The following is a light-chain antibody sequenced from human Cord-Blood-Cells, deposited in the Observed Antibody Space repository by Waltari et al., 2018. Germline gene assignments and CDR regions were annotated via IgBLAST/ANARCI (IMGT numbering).Light chain of an antibody. V-gene: IGLV2-14*01. Sequence: SALTQPASVSGSPGQSITISSTGTSSDVVGYTYVSWYQQHPGKAPNLMIYEVSNRPSGVSNRFSGSKSGNTASLTSSGLQAEDEADYYCSSYTSSSAYVFGTGTKVTVL. CDR2: EVS. J-gene: IGLJ1*01. CDR3: SSYTSSSAYV. CDR1: SSDVVGYTY.